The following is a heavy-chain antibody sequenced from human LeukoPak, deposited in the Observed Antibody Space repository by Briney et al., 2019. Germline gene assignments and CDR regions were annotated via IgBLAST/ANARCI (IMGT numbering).Heavy chain of an antibody. D-gene: IGHD3-9*01. CDR2: IYYSETT. V-gene: IGHV4-39*01. Sequence: SETLSLTCTVSGGSISTTNYYWGWLRQPPGTGLEWIGSIYYSETTYDNPSLESRVTISIETSKNQFSLKLSSVTAADTAVYYCARQRADYFYYYVDVWGKGTTVTVS. CDR3: ARQRADYFYYYVDV. CDR1: GGSISTTNYY. J-gene: IGHJ6*03.